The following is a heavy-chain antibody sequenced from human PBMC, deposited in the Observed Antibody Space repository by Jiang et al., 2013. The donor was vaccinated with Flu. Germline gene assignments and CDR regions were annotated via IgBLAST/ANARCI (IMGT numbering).Heavy chain of an antibody. CDR3: ARGGYCSGGSCYYYYFDY. J-gene: IGHJ4*02. D-gene: IGHD2-15*01. Sequence: LKPSETLSLTCAVYGGSFSGYYWSWIRQPPGKGLEWIGEINHSGSTNYNPSLKSRVTISVDTSKNQFSLKLSSVTAADTAVYYCARGGYCSGGSCYYYYFDYWGQGTLVTVSS. CDR2: INHSGST. V-gene: IGHV4-34*01. CDR1: GGSFSGYY.